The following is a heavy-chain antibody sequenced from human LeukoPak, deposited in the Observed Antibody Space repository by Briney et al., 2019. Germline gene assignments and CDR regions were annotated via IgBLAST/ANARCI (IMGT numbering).Heavy chain of an antibody. V-gene: IGHV3-74*01. CDR2: INTDGSST. J-gene: IGHJ3*02. D-gene: IGHD6-19*01. CDR1: GFTFSSCW. Sequence: GGSLRLSCAASGFTFSSCWMHWVRQAPGKGLVWVSRINTDGSSTNYADSAKGRFTISRDNAKNTLYLQMNSLRAEDTAVYYCARDRQVAGTAFDICGQGTMVTVSS. CDR3: ARDRQVAGTAFDI.